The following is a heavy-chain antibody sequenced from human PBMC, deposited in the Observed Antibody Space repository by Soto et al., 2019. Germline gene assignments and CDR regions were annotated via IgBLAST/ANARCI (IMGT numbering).Heavy chain of an antibody. CDR2: IIPIFGTA. CDR3: ARAAAPHYDSSGFFGPRIYYYYGMDV. D-gene: IGHD3-22*01. V-gene: IGHV1-69*01. J-gene: IGHJ6*02. CDR1: GGTFSSYA. Sequence: SVKVSCKASGGTFSSYAISWVRQAPGQGLEGMGGIIPIFGTANYAQKFQGRVTITADESTSTAYMELSSLRSEDTAVYYCARAAAPHYDSSGFFGPRIYYYYGMDVWGQGTTVTVSS.